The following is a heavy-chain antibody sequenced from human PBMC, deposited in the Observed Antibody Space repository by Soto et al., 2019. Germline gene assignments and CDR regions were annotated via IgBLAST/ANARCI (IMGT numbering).Heavy chain of an antibody. CDR2: INQDGSQI. Sequence: HPGGSLRLSCEASGFPLSTYLMSWVRQAPGKGLEWVANINQDGSQIYYVDSVKGRFTISRDNAKNSVYLQMKSLRADDTAVYYCARAVAADSSYWGQGTLVTVSS. CDR3: ARAVAADSSY. V-gene: IGHV3-7*01. J-gene: IGHJ4*02. D-gene: IGHD2-2*01. CDR1: GFPLSTYL.